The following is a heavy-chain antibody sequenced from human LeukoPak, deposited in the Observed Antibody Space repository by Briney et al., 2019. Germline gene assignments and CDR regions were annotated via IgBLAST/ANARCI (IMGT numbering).Heavy chain of an antibody. V-gene: IGHV4-34*01. J-gene: IGHJ3*02. Sequence: SETLSLTCAVYGGSFSGYYWSWIRQPPGKGLEWIGEINHSGSTNYNPSLKSRVTISVETSKNQFSLKLSSVTAADTAVYYCARLGYCSSTSCYIPNRRAFDIWGQGTMVTVSS. CDR1: GGSFSGYY. CDR3: ARLGYCSSTSCYIPNRRAFDI. D-gene: IGHD2-2*01. CDR2: INHSGST.